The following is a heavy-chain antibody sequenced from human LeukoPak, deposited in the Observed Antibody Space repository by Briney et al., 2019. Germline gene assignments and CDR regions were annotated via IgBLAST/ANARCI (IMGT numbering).Heavy chain of an antibody. D-gene: IGHD6-19*01. Sequence: GGSLRLSCAASGFTFDDYAMHWIRQAPGKGLEWVSYIGISGSPIYYADSVKGRFTISRDNAKNSVYLQLNSLRAEDTAFYYCATLSSSSVGYWGQGTLVTVSS. CDR2: IGISGSPI. V-gene: IGHV3-11*01. CDR3: ATLSSSSVGY. J-gene: IGHJ4*02. CDR1: GFTFDDYA.